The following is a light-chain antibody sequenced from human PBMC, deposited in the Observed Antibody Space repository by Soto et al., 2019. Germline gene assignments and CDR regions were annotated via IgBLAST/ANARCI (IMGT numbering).Light chain of an antibody. CDR3: QQSYSTPLT. CDR2: GAS. J-gene: IGKJ4*01. CDR1: QSVSSSY. V-gene: IGKV3D-7*01. Sequence: EIVLTQSASTLSLSPGERATLSCRASQSVSSSYLAWYQQKNGQAPRLVIYGASTRATGIPARFSGSGYGTEFNLTISSLQPEDFATYYCQQSYSTPLTFGGGTKVDIK.